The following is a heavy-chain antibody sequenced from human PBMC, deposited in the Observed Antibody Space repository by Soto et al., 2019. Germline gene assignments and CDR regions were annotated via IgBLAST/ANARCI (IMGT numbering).Heavy chain of an antibody. CDR2: IKHDGSEK. V-gene: IGHV3-7*01. Sequence: GSLRLSCAASGFTFSSYWMSWVRQAPGKGLEWVANIKHDGSEKYYVDSVKGRFTISRDNAKNSLYLQMNSLRAEDTAVYYCARDRTRKAVQRYYGLDVLGHGTTLNASS. D-gene: IGHD6-19*01. J-gene: IGHJ6*01. CDR1: GFTFSSYW. CDR3: ARDRTRKAVQRYYGLDV.